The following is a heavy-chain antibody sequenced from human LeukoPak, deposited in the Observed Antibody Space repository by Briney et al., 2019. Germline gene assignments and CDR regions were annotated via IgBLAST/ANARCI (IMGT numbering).Heavy chain of an antibody. CDR1: GGSISSSNYY. J-gene: IGHJ3*01. CDR3: AHFRGGSFDF. Sequence: SATLSLTFTVSGGSISSSNYYWGWIRPPPGKGLEWIRSIYYSGSTYYNPSLKSRVTISVDTSKNQFCLKLSSVTAADTAVYYCAHFRGGSFDFWGQGTMVTVSS. CDR2: IYYSGST. D-gene: IGHD3-16*01. V-gene: IGHV4-39*01.